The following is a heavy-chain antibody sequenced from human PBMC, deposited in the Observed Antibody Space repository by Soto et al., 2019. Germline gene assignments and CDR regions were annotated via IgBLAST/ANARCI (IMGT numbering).Heavy chain of an antibody. J-gene: IGHJ6*02. CDR3: ARIHLPDIVVVVAATPYYYGMDV. CDR1: GFSLSNARMG. V-gene: IGHV2-26*01. CDR2: IFSNDEK. Sequence: QVTLKESGPVLVKPTETLTLTCTVSGFSLSNARMGVSWIRQPPGKALEWLAHIFSNDEKSYSTSLKSRLTISKDTSKSQVGLTMTNMDPVDTATYYCARIHLPDIVVVVAATPYYYGMDVWGQGTTVTVS. D-gene: IGHD2-15*01.